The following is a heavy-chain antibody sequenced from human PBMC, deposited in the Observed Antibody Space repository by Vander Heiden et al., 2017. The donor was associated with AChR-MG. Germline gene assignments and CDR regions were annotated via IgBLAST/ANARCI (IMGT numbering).Heavy chain of an antibody. CDR3: ASCTSLDYDYMDV. V-gene: IGHV5-51*01. D-gene: IGHD2-2*01. CDR1: GYSFTSNR. Sequence: ELPLVQSGAAVKQPVESLTISCTCSGYSFTSNRIGWVRQMPGKGLEWMAIIYHGDSDTRYSPSCQGQLTISDDKSISTAYLQWSSLKASDTAMYYCASCTSLDYDYMDVWGKGTTVTVSS. J-gene: IGHJ6*03. CDR2: IYHGDSDT.